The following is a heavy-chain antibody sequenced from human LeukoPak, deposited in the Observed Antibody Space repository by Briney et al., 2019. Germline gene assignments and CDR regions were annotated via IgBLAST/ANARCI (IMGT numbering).Heavy chain of an antibody. CDR2: IYYSGST. CDR3: AREVWDSTNWFDP. Sequence: PSETLSLTCTVSGGSISSGGYYWSWIRQHPGKGLEWIGYIYYSGSTYYNPSLKSRVTISVDTSKNQFSLKLSSVTAADTAVYYCAREVWDSTNWFDPWGQGTLVTVSS. D-gene: IGHD3-16*01. J-gene: IGHJ5*02. CDR1: GGSISSGGYY. V-gene: IGHV4-30-4*08.